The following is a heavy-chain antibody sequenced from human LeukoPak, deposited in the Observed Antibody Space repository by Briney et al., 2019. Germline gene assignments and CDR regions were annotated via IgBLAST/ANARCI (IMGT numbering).Heavy chain of an antibody. CDR2: ISSSGSTI. Sequence: PGGSLRLSCAASGFTFSSYEMNWVRQAPGKGLEWVSYISSSGSTIYYADSVKGRFTISRDNAKNSLYLQMNSLRAEDTAVYYCARSVVVTDIQGIDAFDIWGQGTMVTVSS. V-gene: IGHV3-48*03. J-gene: IGHJ3*02. D-gene: IGHD2-21*02. CDR3: ARSVVVTDIQGIDAFDI. CDR1: GFTFSSYE.